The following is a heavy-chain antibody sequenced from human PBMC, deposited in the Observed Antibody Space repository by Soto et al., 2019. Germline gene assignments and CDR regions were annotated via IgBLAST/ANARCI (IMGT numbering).Heavy chain of an antibody. D-gene: IGHD3-10*01. V-gene: IGHV3-23*01. Sequence: PGGFLRLSCLASGFTFSDFAMTWVRHVPGRGLEWVASLDGAGGSTYYAESVRGRFSISRDNSQNTLFLQMKRLTVDDTAIYYCAAPRDEYGSGVSWFTYGMDIWGQGTTVTVSS. CDR2: LDGAGGST. J-gene: IGHJ6*02. CDR1: GFTFSDFA. CDR3: AAPRDEYGSGVSWFTYGMDI.